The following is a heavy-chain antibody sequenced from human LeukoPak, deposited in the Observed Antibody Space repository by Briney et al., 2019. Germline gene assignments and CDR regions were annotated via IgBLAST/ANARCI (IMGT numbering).Heavy chain of an antibody. CDR2: ISRSSSYI. CDR1: GFTFSSYS. J-gene: IGHJ4*02. V-gene: IGHV3-21*01. CDR3: ARSEYSGSYSPFDY. D-gene: IGHD1-26*01. Sequence: PGGSLRLSCAASGFTFSSYSMNWVRQAPGKGLEWVSSISRSSSYIYYADSVKGRFTISRDNAKNSLYLQMNSLRAEDTAVYYCARSEYSGSYSPFDYWGQGTLVTVPS.